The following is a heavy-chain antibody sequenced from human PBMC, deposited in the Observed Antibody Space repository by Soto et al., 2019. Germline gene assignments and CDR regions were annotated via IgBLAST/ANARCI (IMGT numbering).Heavy chain of an antibody. CDR1: GYSFTTYG. J-gene: IGHJ4*02. D-gene: IGHD2-15*01. Sequence: QVYLVQSGAELKKPEASVKVSCKSSGYSFTTYGITWVRQAPGQGLEWMGWIIPYNGKTFYAQKFQARVTMTIVTSTSKAYMELRSLRSDDTAVYYCARDRGAYCSGGSCYVDPFYFDYWGQGTLVTVSS. CDR3: ARDRGAYCSGGSCYVDPFYFDY. CDR2: IIPYNGKT. V-gene: IGHV1-18*04.